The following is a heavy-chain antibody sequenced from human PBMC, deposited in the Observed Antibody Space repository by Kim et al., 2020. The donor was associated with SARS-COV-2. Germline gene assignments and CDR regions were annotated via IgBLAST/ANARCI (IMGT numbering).Heavy chain of an antibody. J-gene: IGHJ4*02. CDR1: GYSFTIYW. CDR3: ARLHGFFGGYSYGYNY. CDR2: IYPGDSDT. D-gene: IGHD5-18*01. Sequence: GESLKISCKGSGYSFTIYWIGWVRQMPGKGLEWMGIIYPGDSDTRYSPSFQGQVTISADKSISTAYLQWSSLKASDTAMYYCARLHGFFGGYSYGYNYWGRGTLVTVSS. V-gene: IGHV5-51*01.